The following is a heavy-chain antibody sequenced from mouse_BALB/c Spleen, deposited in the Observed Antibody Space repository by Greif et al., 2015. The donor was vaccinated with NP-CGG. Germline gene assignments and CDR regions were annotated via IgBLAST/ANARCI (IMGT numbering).Heavy chain of an antibody. V-gene: IGHV5-4*02. CDR2: ISDGGSYT. CDR3: ARGARYDGYYYAMDY. J-gene: IGHJ4*01. CDR1: GFTFSDYY. D-gene: IGHD2-14*01. Sequence: EVKLVESGGGLVKPGGSLKLSCAASGFTFSDYYMYWVRQTPEKRLEWVATISDGGSYTYYPDSVKGRFTISRDNAKNNLYLQMSSLKSEDTAMYYCARGARYDGYYYAMDYWGQGTSVTVSS.